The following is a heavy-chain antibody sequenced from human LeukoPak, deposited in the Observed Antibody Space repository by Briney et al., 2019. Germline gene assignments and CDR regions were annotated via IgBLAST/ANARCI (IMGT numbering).Heavy chain of an antibody. CDR3: AREQSGTRGWYTVDY. J-gene: IGHJ4*02. V-gene: IGHV3-23*01. Sequence: GGSLRLSCAASGFTFSTYAITWVRQGPGKGLEWGSAIRPDGDRTYYANSVRGRFTISRDKSKDTVYLQINALRVEDTAVYYCAREQSGTRGWYTVDYWGQGTLVTVSS. CDR2: IRPDGDRT. D-gene: IGHD6-19*01. CDR1: GFTFSTYA.